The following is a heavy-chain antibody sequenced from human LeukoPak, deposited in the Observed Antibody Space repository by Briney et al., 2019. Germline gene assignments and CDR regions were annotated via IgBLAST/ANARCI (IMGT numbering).Heavy chain of an antibody. D-gene: IGHD6-13*01. CDR2: INPSGGST. V-gene: IGHV1-46*01. J-gene: IGHJ4*02. Sequence: ASVKVSCKASGYTFTSYYMHWVRQAPGQGLEWMGIINPSGGSTSYAQKFQGRVTMTTDTSTSTAYMELRSLRSDDTAVYYCARDLPGIAAAGTMSGFDYWGQGTLVTVSS. CDR1: GYTFTSYY. CDR3: ARDLPGIAAAGTMSGFDY.